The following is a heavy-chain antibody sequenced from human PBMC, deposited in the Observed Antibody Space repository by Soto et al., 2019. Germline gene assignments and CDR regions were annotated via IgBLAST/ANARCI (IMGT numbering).Heavy chain of an antibody. CDR2: IIPIFSTP. Sequence: QVQLVQSGTEVKKPGSSVKVSCKASGGTLSSYAIIWVRQAPGQGLEWLGGIIPIFSTPHYAQQFQDRDTITADKSTSTAYMELRSLRSEDTAIYFCARVTYGGFSELLLSYYGLDVWGQGTTVTVSS. CDR3: ARVTYGGFSELLLSYYGLDV. D-gene: IGHD3-3*01. CDR1: GGTLSSYA. V-gene: IGHV1-69*06. J-gene: IGHJ6*02.